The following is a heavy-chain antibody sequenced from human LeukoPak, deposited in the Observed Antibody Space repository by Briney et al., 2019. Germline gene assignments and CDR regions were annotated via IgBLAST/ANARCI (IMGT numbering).Heavy chain of an antibody. CDR3: AKRSDYGDNWNYFDS. CDR2: TSPSGVST. J-gene: IGHJ4*02. D-gene: IGHD4-23*01. V-gene: IGHV3-23*01. CDR1: GFTFNTYG. Sequence: GGSLRLSCAASGFTFNTYGMSWVRQAPGKGLEWVSATSPSGVSTFYADSVKGRFTISRDNSKNTPYLQMNSLRAEDTAVYYCAKRSDYGDNWNYFDSWGQGTLVTVSS.